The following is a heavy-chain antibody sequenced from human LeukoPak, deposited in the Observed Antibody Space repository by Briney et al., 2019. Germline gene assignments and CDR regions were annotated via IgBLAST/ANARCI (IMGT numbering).Heavy chain of an antibody. CDR1: GFTFSSYA. D-gene: IGHD5-24*01. CDR3: AKGPLQRWLQWGWAFDI. Sequence: GGSLRLSCAASGFTFSSYAMSWVRQAPGKGLEWVSAISGSGGSTYYADSVKGRFTISRDNSKNTLYLQMNSLRAEDTAVYYCAKGPLQRWLQWGWAFDIWGQGTMVTVSS. CDR2: ISGSGGST. J-gene: IGHJ3*02. V-gene: IGHV3-23*01.